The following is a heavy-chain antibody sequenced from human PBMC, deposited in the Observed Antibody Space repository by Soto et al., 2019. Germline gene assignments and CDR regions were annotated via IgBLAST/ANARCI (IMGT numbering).Heavy chain of an antibody. Sequence: QVHLVQSGAEVKKPGASVKVSCKASAYTFTSYGITWARQAPGQGLEWMGWISAYAGNTNYAQKFQGRVTMTTDTSTRTAYMELTSLRSDDTAVYFCARDRLRHCSSTTCYYLPAPNYYWGQGTLVTVSS. CDR1: AYTFTSYG. D-gene: IGHD2-2*01. V-gene: IGHV1-18*04. CDR3: ARDRLRHCSSTTCYYLPAPNYY. J-gene: IGHJ4*02. CDR2: ISAYAGNT.